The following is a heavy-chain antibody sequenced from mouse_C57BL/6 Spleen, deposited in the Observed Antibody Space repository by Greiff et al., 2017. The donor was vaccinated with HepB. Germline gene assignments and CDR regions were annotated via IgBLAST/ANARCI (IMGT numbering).Heavy chain of an antibody. V-gene: IGHV5-17*01. J-gene: IGHJ3*01. D-gene: IGHD3-3*01. CDR3: AREGLAPWFAY. CDR2: ISSGSSTI. CDR1: GFTFSDYG. Sequence: EVKLVESGGGLVKPGGSLKLSCAASGFTFSDYGMHWVRQAPEKGLEWVPYISSGSSTIYYADTVKGRFTISRDNAKNTLFLQRTSLRSEDTAMYYCAREGLAPWFAYWGQGTLVTVSA.